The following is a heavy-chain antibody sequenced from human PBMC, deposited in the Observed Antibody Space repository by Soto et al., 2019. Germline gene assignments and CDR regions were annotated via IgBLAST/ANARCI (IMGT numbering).Heavy chain of an antibody. V-gene: IGHV3-30*04. CDR2: ISCDGTNK. J-gene: IGHJ3*01. D-gene: IGHD1-20*01. Sequence: GGSLRLSCAASGFMFSAYAMLWVRQAPGKGLEWVAAISCDGTNKYYADSIKGRFTISRDNSAKKLFLQVNSLRREDTARYYCAKDRQSYNSVWDPFDFWGQGIVVTVSS. CDR3: AKDRQSYNSVWDPFDF. CDR1: GFMFSAYA.